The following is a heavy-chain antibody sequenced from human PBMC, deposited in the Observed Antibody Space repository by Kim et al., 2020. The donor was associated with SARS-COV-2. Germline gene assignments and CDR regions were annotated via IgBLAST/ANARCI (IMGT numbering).Heavy chain of an antibody. J-gene: IGHJ5*02. CDR3: ARVRYPRLKGWFDP. Sequence: SETLSLTCAVYGGSFSGYYWSWIRQPPGKGLEWIGEINHSGSTNYNPSLKSRVTISVDTSKNQFSLKLSSVTAADTAVYYCARVRYPRLKGWFDPWGQGT. D-gene: IGHD3-9*01. CDR2: INHSGST. V-gene: IGHV4-34*01. CDR1: GGSFSGYY.